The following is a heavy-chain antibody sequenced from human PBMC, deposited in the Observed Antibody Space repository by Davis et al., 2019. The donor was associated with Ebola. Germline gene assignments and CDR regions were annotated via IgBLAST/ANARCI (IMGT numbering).Heavy chain of an antibody. J-gene: IGHJ4*02. Sequence: PGGSLRLSCAASGFIFPDYYMGWIRQAPGKGLEWVSHISVSKDTIYYADSVKGRFSISRDNARDSLFLQMNSLRVEDTAVYYCARRGAGYGDGYFDSWGQGILVTVSS. D-gene: IGHD4-17*01. CDR3: ARRGAGYGDGYFDS. CDR1: GFIFPDYY. V-gene: IGHV3-11*01. CDR2: ISVSKDTI.